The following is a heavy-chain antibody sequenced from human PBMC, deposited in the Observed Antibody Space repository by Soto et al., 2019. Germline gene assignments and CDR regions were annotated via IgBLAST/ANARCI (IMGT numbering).Heavy chain of an antibody. CDR3: VRDGVGGADFWGYLDY. V-gene: IGHV3-33*01. D-gene: IGHD2-15*01. J-gene: IGHJ4*02. Sequence: QVQLVESGGGVVQPGRSLRLSCVASGFTFSGYGMHWVRQAPGKGLEWVAIIRYDGSNIYYADSVRGPCAISRYNSKKALFLQRDSLGAEDTAGYYCVRDGVGGADFWGYLDYCGQG. CDR2: IRYDGSNI. CDR1: GFTFSGYG.